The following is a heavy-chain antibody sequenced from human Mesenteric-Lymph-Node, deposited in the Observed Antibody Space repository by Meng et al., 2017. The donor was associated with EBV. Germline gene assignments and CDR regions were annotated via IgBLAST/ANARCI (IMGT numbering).Heavy chain of an antibody. V-gene: IGHV4-34*02. CDR2: INPSGGT. CDR1: GGSFSGSF. Sequence: VHLKRGGAGLWEPSGPPSLPCAFYGGSFSGSFWSWIRQPPGKGLEWIGEINPSGGTNYSPSLKSRVTISLDTSKNQFSLKLSSVTAADTAVYYCARSTRGYSSSWFDYWSQGTLVTVSS. CDR3: ARSTRGYSSSWFDY. D-gene: IGHD6-13*01. J-gene: IGHJ4*02.